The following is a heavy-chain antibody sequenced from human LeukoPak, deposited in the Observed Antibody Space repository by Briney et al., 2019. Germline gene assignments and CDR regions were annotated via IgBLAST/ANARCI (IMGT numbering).Heavy chain of an antibody. CDR1: GFTFSSYW. CDR2: IKQDESEN. Sequence: GGSLRLSCAASGFTFSSYWMSWVRQAPGKGLEWVANIKQDESENRYVDSVKGRFTISRDNSKNSLYLQLNSLTAEDTAVYFCARLSWGWRYWYFDLWGRGTLVSVSS. J-gene: IGHJ2*01. V-gene: IGHV3-7*01. D-gene: IGHD3-16*01. CDR3: ARLSWGWRYWYFDL.